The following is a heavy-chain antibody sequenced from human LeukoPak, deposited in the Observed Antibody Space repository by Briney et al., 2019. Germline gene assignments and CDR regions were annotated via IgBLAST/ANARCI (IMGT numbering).Heavy chain of an antibody. CDR2: ISYIGTS. D-gene: IGHD1-26*01. V-gene: IGHV4-39*07. Sequence: SETLSLTCRVSGGSIASFNYFWGWIRQPPGEGPEWLGSISYIGTSFYNPSFKSRVIIGVDTSKNQFSLQVNSVTAADTAVFYCARDVKKWELLEDNWFDPWGQGTLVTVSS. J-gene: IGHJ5*02. CDR1: GGSIASFNYF. CDR3: ARDVKKWELLEDNWFDP.